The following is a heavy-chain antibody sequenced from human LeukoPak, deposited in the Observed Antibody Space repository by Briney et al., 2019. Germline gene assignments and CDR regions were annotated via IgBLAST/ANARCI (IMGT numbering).Heavy chain of an antibody. CDR3: ARVTLDSFGSRSYQSDY. CDR1: GYTFTSYG. D-gene: IGHD3-10*01. Sequence: ASVKVSCKASGYTFTSYGISWVRQAPGQGLEWMGWISAYNGNTNYAQKLHGRVTMTTDTSTSTAYMELRSLRSDDTAVYYCARVTLDSFGSRSYQSDYWGQGTLVTVSS. V-gene: IGHV1-18*01. CDR2: ISAYNGNT. J-gene: IGHJ4*02.